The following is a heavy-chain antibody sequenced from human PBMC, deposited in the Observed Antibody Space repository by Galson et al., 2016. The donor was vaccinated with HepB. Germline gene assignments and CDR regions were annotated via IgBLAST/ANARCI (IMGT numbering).Heavy chain of an antibody. CDR2: VFYTGST. D-gene: IGHD2-15*01. CDR3: MRHPLTPHSSIPRGWFDP. V-gene: IGHV4-39*01. J-gene: IGHJ5*02. Sequence: SETLSLTCAVSGDSIRTGSHYWGWIRQPPGKGLQWIGSVFYTGSTFYNPSLRSRVSMSVDTSRDQFSLRLTSVTAADTAVYYCMRHPLTPHSSIPRGWFDPWGRGTLVTVSA. CDR1: GDSIRTGSHY.